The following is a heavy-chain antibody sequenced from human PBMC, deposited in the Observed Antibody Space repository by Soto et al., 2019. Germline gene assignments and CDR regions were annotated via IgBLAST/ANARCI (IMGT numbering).Heavy chain of an antibody. D-gene: IGHD2-15*01. CDR1: GGTFNSYA. J-gene: IGHJ1*01. CDR3: ARGYYCSGGSCYSSSIEYFQH. Sequence: QVQLVQSGAEVKKPGSSVKVSCKASGGTFNSYAISWVRQAPGQGLEWMGGSIPIFGTANYAQKFQGRVTITADKSTSTAYMELSSLRSEDTAVYYCARGYYCSGGSCYSSSIEYFQHWGQGTLVTVSS. V-gene: IGHV1-69*06. CDR2: SIPIFGTA.